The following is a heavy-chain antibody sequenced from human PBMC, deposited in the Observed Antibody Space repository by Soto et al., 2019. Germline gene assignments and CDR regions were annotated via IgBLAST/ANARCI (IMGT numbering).Heavy chain of an antibody. CDR2: ISPSSTYI. D-gene: IGHD2-15*01. V-gene: IGHV3-21*04. CDR3: ATDTGDIEVVPATT. CDR1: GLNFEKCS. Sequence: GGSLRLSCAASGLNFEKCSMNWVRQPPGKGPEWLASISPSSTYIRYADSVKGRFTISRDNARNSLSLQMMNLRADDTAIYYCATDTGDIEVVPATTWGQGTLVTV. J-gene: IGHJ4*02.